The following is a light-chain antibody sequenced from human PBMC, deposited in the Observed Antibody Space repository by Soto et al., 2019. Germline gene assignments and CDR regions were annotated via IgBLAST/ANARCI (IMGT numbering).Light chain of an antibody. CDR2: DAS. V-gene: IGKV3-11*01. J-gene: IGKJ4*02. Sequence: EIVLTQSPATLSLSPGERATLSCRASQSISNYLAGYQQRRGQTPRLLIYDASNRATDIPARFSGSGSGTDFTITISILEHEDFAVYYHHHRSSWPVTFGGGTKVEFK. CDR3: HHRSSWPVT. CDR1: QSISNY.